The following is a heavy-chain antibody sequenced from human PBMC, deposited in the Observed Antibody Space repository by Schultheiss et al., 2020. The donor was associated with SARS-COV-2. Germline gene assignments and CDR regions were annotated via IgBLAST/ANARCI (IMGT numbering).Heavy chain of an antibody. D-gene: IGHD6-19*01. CDR2: IYYSGST. J-gene: IGHJ4*02. CDR3: ARVVEQWLAFDY. Sequence: SETLSLTCTVSGGSISSGGYYWSWIRQHPGKGLEWIGYIYYSGSTYYNPSLKSRVTISVDTSKNQFSLKLSSVTAADTAVYYCARVVEQWLAFDYWGQGTLVTVPS. V-gene: IGHV4-31*03. CDR1: GGSISSGGYY.